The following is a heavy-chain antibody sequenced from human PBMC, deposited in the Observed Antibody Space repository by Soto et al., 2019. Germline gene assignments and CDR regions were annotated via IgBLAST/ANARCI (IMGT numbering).Heavy chain of an antibody. Sequence: PSQTLSLTCAISGDSVSSNSAAWNWIRQSPSRGLEWLGRTYYRSKWYNDYAVSVKSRITINPDTSKNQFSLQLNSVTPEDTAVYYCARDLGWLRLGGDYYSYYGMDVWGQGTTVT. CDR1: GDSVSSNSAA. J-gene: IGHJ6*02. CDR2: TYYRSKWYN. V-gene: IGHV6-1*01. CDR3: ARDLGWLRLGGDYYSYYGMDV. D-gene: IGHD5-12*01.